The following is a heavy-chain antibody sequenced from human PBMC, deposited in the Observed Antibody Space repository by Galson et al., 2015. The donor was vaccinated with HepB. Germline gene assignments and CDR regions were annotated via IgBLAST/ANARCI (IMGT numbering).Heavy chain of an antibody. CDR3: AKDLRDDPDDAFDI. J-gene: IGHJ3*02. V-gene: IGHV3-30*18. D-gene: IGHD3-10*01. CDR2: ISYDGSNK. Sequence: SLRLSCAASGFTFSSYGMHWVRQAPGKGLEWVAVISYDGSNKYYADSVKGRFTISRDNSKNTLYLQMNSLRAEDTAVYYCAKDLRDDPDDAFDIWGQGTMVTVSS. CDR1: GFTFSSYG.